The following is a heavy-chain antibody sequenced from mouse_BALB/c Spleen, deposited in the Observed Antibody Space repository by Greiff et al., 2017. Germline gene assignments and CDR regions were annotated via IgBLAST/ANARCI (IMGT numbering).Heavy chain of an antibody. CDR1: GFSLTSYG. V-gene: IGHV2-6-2*01. CDR3: ARYGNYDYYAMDY. D-gene: IGHD2-1*01. Sequence: QVQLKQSGPDLVAPSQSLSITCTVSGFSLTSYGVHWVRQPPGKGLEWLVVIWSDGSTTYNSALKSRLSISKDNSKSQVFLKMNSLQTDDTAMYYCARYGNYDYYAMDYWGQGTSVTVSS. J-gene: IGHJ4*01. CDR2: IWSDGST.